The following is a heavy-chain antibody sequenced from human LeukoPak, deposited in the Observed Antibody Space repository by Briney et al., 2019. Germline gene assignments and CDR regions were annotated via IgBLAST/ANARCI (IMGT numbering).Heavy chain of an antibody. J-gene: IGHJ6*02. CDR1: GDSVSSKSAA. Sequence: SQTLSLTCAISGDSVSSKSAAWNWIRQSPSRGLEWLGRTYYRSKWYNEYAVSVKSRITINPDTSKNQFSLQLNSVPPEDTAVYSCARGIAAAGTYYYYGMDVWGQGTTVTVSS. CDR2: TYYRSKWYN. D-gene: IGHD6-13*01. CDR3: ARGIAAAGTYYYYGMDV. V-gene: IGHV6-1*01.